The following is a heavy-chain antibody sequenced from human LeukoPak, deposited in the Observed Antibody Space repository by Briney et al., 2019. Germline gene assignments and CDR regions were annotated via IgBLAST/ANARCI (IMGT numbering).Heavy chain of an antibody. CDR1: GYSISSGYY. D-gene: IGHD4-17*01. V-gene: IGHV4-38-2*02. J-gene: IGHJ4*02. Sequence: TSETLSLTCTVSGYSISSGYYWGWIRQPPGKGLEWIGSIYHGGSTYYNPSLKSRVTISVDTSKNQFSLKLSSVTAADTAVYYCARRPGGGDYDYWGQGTLVTVSS. CDR2: IYHGGST. CDR3: ARRPGGGDYDY.